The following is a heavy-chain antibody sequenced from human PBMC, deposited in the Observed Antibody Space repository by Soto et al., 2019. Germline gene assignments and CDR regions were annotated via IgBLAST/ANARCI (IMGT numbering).Heavy chain of an antibody. J-gene: IGHJ6*04. D-gene: IGHD2-15*01. CDR2: ISGSGVST. CDR3: AKVEARNYDGGRCYGIPLDF. CDR1: GFIFSSYA. Sequence: GGSLRLSCAASGFIFSSYAMSWVRQAPGKGLEWVSVISGSGVSTYYADSVKGRFTISRDNSKNTLYLQMNSLRAEDTAVYYCAKVEARNYDGGRCYGIPLDFWGKGITVTVSS. V-gene: IGHV3-23*01.